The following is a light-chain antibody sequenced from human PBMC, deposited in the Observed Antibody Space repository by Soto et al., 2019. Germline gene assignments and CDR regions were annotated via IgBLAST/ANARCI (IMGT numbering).Light chain of an antibody. Sequence: QSVLTQPPSVSAAPGQRVTISCSGGSSNIGDNYVSWYQQLPGTAPKLLIYENNKRPSGIPDRFSGSKSGASATLGITGLQTGDEADYYCGTWDNSLSACVFGTGNKVTVL. V-gene: IGLV1-51*02. CDR2: ENN. J-gene: IGLJ1*01. CDR3: GTWDNSLSACV. CDR1: SSNIGDNY.